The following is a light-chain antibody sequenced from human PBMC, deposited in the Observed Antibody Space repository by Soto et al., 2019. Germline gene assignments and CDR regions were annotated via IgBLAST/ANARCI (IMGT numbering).Light chain of an antibody. CDR2: AAS. J-gene: IGKJ5*01. Sequence: DIPMTQSPSSLSASVGDRVTITCRASQSISTYLXWYQQKPGRAPKLLIYAASSLEAGVRSRFRASGSGTDFTFTISRLQPEDIATYYCQQYENLPTFGQGKRLEIK. V-gene: IGKV1-33*01. CDR1: QSISTY. CDR3: QQYENLPT.